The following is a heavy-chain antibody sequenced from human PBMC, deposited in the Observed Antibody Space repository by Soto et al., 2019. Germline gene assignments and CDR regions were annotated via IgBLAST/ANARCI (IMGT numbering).Heavy chain of an antibody. CDR1: GGSISSSSYY. CDR3: ARRYSFGGVGYFDY. J-gene: IGHJ4*02. Sequence: QLQLQESGPGLVKPSETLSLTCTVSGGSISSSSYYWGWIRQPPGKGLEWIGSIYYSGSTYYNPSHKSRVTTSVDTSKHQFPLKLSSVAAADTAVYYWARRYSFGGVGYFDYWGQGTLVTVSS. V-gene: IGHV4-39*01. D-gene: IGHD3-10*01. CDR2: IYYSGST.